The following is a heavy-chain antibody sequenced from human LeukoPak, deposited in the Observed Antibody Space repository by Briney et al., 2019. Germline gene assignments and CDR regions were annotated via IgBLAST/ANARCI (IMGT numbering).Heavy chain of an antibody. J-gene: IGHJ1*01. CDR3: AKPGAISVAGDFQH. D-gene: IGHD6-19*01. V-gene: IGHV4-4*02. CDR1: GGSIISSNW. Sequence: SETLSLTCAVSGGSIISSNWWSWVRQPPGKGLEWIGEIYHSGSTNYNPSLKSQVTISVDKSKNQFSLKLSSVTAADTAVYYCAKPGAISVAGDFQHWGQGTLVTASS. CDR2: IYHSGST.